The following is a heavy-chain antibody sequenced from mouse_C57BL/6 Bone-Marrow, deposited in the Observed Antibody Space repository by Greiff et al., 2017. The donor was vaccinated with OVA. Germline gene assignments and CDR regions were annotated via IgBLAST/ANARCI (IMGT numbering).Heavy chain of an antibody. D-gene: IGHD1-1*01. CDR1: GYTFTSYW. Sequence: QVQLQQPGAELVKPGASVKLSCKASGYTFTSYWMHWVKQRPGQGLEWIGYINPSSGYTKYNQKFKDKATLTADKSSSTAYMQLSSLTYEDSAVYYCARGAYYGSSWFAYWGQGTLVTVSA. V-gene: IGHV1-7*01. J-gene: IGHJ3*01. CDR3: ARGAYYGSSWFAY. CDR2: INPSSGYT.